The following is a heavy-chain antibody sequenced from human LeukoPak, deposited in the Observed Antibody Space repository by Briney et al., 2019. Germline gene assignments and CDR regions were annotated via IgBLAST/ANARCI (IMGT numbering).Heavy chain of an antibody. V-gene: IGHV3-48*01. CDR3: ARDQGGVGY. Sequence: AGGSLRLSCAASGFTFSSYSMNWVRQAPGKGLEWVSYISSFSGTINYADSVKGRFTISRDNAKNSLYLQMNSLRAGDTAVYYCARDQGGVGYWGQGTLVTVSS. CDR1: GFTFSSYS. D-gene: IGHD3-16*01. J-gene: IGHJ4*02. CDR2: ISSFSGTI.